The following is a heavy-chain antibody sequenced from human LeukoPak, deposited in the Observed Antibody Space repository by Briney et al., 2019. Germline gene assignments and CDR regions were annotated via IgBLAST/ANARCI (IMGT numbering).Heavy chain of an antibody. CDR1: GFTFSSYW. J-gene: IGHJ4*02. CDR3: ARVYSYSDPMDH. CDR2: INTDGSSS. D-gene: IGHD1-26*01. V-gene: IGHV3-74*01. Sequence: GGSLRLSCADSGFTFSSYWMHWVRQAPGKGLMWVSRINTDGSSSNYAGSVKGRFTISRDNAKNTLYLQMNSLRAEDTAVYYCARVYSYSDPMDHWGQGTLVTVSS.